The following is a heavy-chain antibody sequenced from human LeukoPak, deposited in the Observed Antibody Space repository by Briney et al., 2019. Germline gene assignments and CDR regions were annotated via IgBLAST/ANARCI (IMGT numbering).Heavy chain of an antibody. Sequence: PSETLSLTCAVYGGSFSGYYWSWIRQPPGKGLEWIGEINHSGSTNYNPSLKSRVTISVDTSKNQFSLKLSSVTAADTAVYYCVSLYPRESHFDYWGQGTLVTVSS. J-gene: IGHJ4*02. V-gene: IGHV4-34*01. CDR3: VSLYPRESHFDY. CDR1: GGSFSGYY. D-gene: IGHD2-8*01. CDR2: INHSGST.